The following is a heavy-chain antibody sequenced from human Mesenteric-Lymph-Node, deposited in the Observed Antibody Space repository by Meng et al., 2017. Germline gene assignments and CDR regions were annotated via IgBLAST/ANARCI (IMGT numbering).Heavy chain of an antibody. CDR2: ISSRSTSI. V-gene: IGHV3-21*01. Sequence: GGSLRLSCTASGFSFETLTINWVRQAPGKGLEWLSSISSRSTSIYYADSVKGRFTISRDNAKNSMYLQTNSLSAEDTAVYYCARGGTRLCDYWGQGTPVTVSS. J-gene: IGHJ4*02. CDR1: GFSFETLT. D-gene: IGHD2-21*01. CDR3: ARGGTRLCDY.